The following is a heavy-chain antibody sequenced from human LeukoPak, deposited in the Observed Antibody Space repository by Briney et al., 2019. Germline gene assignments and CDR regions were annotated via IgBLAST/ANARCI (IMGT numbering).Heavy chain of an antibody. Sequence: SETLSLTCTVSGGSISSYYWSWIRQPPGKGLEWIGYIYYSGSTNYNPSLKSRVTISVDTSKNQFSLKLSSVTAADTAVYYCARQWDDYIFDYWGQGTLVTVSS. J-gene: IGHJ4*02. CDR3: ARQWDDYIFDY. CDR1: GGSISSYY. V-gene: IGHV4-59*08. CDR2: IYYSGST. D-gene: IGHD4-11*01.